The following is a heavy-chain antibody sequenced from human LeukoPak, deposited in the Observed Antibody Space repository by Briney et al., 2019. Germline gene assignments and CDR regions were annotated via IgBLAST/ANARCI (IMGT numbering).Heavy chain of an antibody. V-gene: IGHV3-30*03. Sequence: PGRSLRLSCAASGFTFSSYGMHWVRQAPGKGLGWVAVISYDGSNKYYADSVKGRFTISRDNSKNTLYLQMNSLRAEDTAVYYCARDSPGYLAYDSWGQGTLVTVSS. CDR1: GFTFSSYG. CDR3: ARDSPGYLAYDS. CDR2: ISYDGSNK. J-gene: IGHJ4*02. D-gene: IGHD1-1*01.